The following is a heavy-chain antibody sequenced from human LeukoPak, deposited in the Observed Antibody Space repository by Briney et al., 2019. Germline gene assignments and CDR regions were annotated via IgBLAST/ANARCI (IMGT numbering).Heavy chain of an antibody. J-gene: IGHJ4*02. D-gene: IGHD2-2*01. CDR1: GYTFTGYY. Sequence: ASVKVSCKASGYTFTGYYMHWVRQAPGQGLEWVGWINPNSGGTNYAQKFQGRVTMTRDTSISTAYMELSRLRSDDTAVYYCARGPIVVVPAALGPFDYWGQGTLVTVSS. CDR2: INPNSGGT. V-gene: IGHV1-2*02. CDR3: ARGPIVVVPAALGPFDY.